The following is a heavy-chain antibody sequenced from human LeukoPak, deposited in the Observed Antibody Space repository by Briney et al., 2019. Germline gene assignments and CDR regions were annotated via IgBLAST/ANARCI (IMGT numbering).Heavy chain of an antibody. Sequence: ASVKVSCQASGYTFTAYYVHWVRQAPGQGLEWMGWLNTYGGGTKCAQNFQDRVTMTTDTSINTAYMELSGLRSDDTAVYYCARGTGSSWFDPWGQGTLVTVSS. CDR2: LNTYGGGT. CDR3: ARGTGSSWFDP. D-gene: IGHD1-26*01. J-gene: IGHJ5*02. V-gene: IGHV1-2*02. CDR1: GYTFTAYY.